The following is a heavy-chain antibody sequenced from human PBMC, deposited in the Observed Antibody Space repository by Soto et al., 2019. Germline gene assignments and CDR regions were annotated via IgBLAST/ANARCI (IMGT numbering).Heavy chain of an antibody. CDR2: IYYSGST. Sequence: SETLSPTCPVSGGSISRYYWSWIRQTPGKGLEWIGYIYYSGSTNYNPSLKSRVTISVDTSKNQFSLKLSSVTAADTAVYYCARDNGTGNDFLAGGGYYYGMDVWGQGTTVTVSS. J-gene: IGHJ6*02. D-gene: IGHD3-3*01. CDR1: GGSISRYY. CDR3: ARDNGTGNDFLAGGGYYYGMDV. V-gene: IGHV4-59*01.